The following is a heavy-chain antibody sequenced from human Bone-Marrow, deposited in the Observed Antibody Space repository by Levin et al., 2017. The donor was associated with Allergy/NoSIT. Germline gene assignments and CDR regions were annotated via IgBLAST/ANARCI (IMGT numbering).Heavy chain of an antibody. J-gene: IGHJ4*02. CDR1: GFTFSSYG. CDR2: IWYDGSNK. D-gene: IGHD3-22*01. V-gene: IGHV3-33*01. Sequence: GGSLRLSCAASGFTFSSYGMHWVRQAPGKGLEWVAIIWYDGSNKYYADSVKGRFTISRDNSENTLYLQMNRLRAEDTALYYCARGTYYGSSGSLDNWGQGTLVTVSS. CDR3: ARGTYYGSSGSLDN.